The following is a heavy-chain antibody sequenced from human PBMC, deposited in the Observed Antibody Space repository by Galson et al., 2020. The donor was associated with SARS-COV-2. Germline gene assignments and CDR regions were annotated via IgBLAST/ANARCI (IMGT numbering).Heavy chain of an antibody. CDR1: GFTFSSHS. CDR3: ARDERGWFDP. CDR2: ISSSSSYI. D-gene: IGHD3-16*01. V-gene: IGHV3-21*01. J-gene: IGHJ5*02. Sequence: TGGSLRLSCAASGFTFSSHSMNWVRQAPGKGLEWVSSISSSSSYIYYADSVKGRFTISRDNAKNSLYLQMNSLRAEDTAVYYCARDERGWFDPWGQGTLVTVSS.